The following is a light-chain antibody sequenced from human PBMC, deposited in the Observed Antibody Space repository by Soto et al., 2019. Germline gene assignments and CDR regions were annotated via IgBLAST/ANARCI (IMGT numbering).Light chain of an antibody. CDR3: QPYNNWPLT. CDR2: DAS. V-gene: IGKV3-15*01. Sequence: EIVLTQSPATLSFSPGERSTLCCRASQSVSSYLAWYQQKPGQAPWLLIYDASTRATGVPTRFSGSRSGAEFTLTINSLQSEDFAVYYCQPYNNWPLTFGGGTKVDIK. J-gene: IGKJ4*01. CDR1: QSVSSY.